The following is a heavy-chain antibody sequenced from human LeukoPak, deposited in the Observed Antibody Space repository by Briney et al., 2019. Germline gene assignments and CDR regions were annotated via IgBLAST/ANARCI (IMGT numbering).Heavy chain of an antibody. CDR1: GFTFSSYA. J-gene: IGHJ4*02. CDR2: ISGSGGST. CDR3: AKDVGYCSSTSCYAFDY. V-gene: IGHV3-23*01. Sequence: PGGSLRLSCAASGFTFSSYAMSWVRQAPGKGLEWVSAISGSGGSTYYADSVKGRFTISRDNSKNTLYLQMNSLRAEDTAVYYCAKDVGYCSSTSCYAFDYWGQGTLVTVS. D-gene: IGHD2-2*03.